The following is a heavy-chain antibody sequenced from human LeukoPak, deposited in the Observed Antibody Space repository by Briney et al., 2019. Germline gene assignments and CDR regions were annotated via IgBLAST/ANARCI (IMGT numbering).Heavy chain of an antibody. CDR2: ISSSGRTI. CDR1: GFTFSSYG. CDR3: ARGDGYCSSTSCYAGPSYGLDV. J-gene: IGHJ6*02. Sequence: PGGSLRLSCAASGFTFSSYGFNWVRQAPGKGLEWVSYISSSGRTIFCADSVKGRFTISRDNAKNSLYLQMNSLRAEDTAVYHCARGDGYCSSTSCYAGPSYGLDVWGQGTTVTVSS. D-gene: IGHD2-2*03. V-gene: IGHV3-48*03.